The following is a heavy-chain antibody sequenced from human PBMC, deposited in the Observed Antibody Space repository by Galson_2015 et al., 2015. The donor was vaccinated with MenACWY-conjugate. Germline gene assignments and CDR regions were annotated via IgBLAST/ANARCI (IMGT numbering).Heavy chain of an antibody. CDR2: IKSKTDDGTT. CDR1: GFTFSNAW. J-gene: IGHJ6*02. V-gene: IGHV3-15*01. D-gene: IGHD3-3*01. CDR3: RFSYYYYAMDV. Sequence: SLRLSCAASGFTFSNAWMSWVRQAPGKGLEWVGRIKSKTDDGTTDYAAPVKGRFTISRDDSKNTLYLQMNSLKTEDTAVYYCRFSYYYYAMDVWGQGTTVTVSS.